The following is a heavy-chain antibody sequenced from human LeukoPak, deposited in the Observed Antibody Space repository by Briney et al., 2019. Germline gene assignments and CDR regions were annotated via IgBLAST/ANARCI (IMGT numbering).Heavy chain of an antibody. D-gene: IGHD2-2*02. V-gene: IGHV4-31*03. J-gene: IGHJ4*02. CDR2: IYYSGNT. CDR3: ARAVVPAAIYGSQFDY. Sequence: PSETLSLTCTVSGGSISSGGYYWSWIRQHSGKGLEWIGYIYYSGNTYYNPSLKSRVTISVDTSKNQFSLKLSSVTAADTAVYYCARAVVPAAIYGSQFDYWGQGTLVTVSS. CDR1: GGSISSGGYY.